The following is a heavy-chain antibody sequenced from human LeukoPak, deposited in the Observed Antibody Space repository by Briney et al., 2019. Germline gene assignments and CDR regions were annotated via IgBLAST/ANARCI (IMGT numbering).Heavy chain of an antibody. CDR2: IKSKTDGGTT. D-gene: IGHD7-27*01. CDR3: TTGNWGSFSY. V-gene: IGHV3-15*01. CDR1: GFTFSNAW. J-gene: IGHJ4*02. Sequence: GGSLSLSCAASGFTFSNAWMNWVRQAPGKGLEWVGRIKSKTDGGTTDYVAPVKGRFTISRDDSKYTLYLQVNSLKTEDTAVYYCTTGNWGSFSYWGQGTLVTVSS.